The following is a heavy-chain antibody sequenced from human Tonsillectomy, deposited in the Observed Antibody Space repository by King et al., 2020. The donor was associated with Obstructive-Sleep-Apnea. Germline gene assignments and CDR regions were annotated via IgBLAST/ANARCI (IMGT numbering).Heavy chain of an antibody. J-gene: IGHJ4*02. CDR1: GFTFSSYA. CDR2: ISSNGGST. V-gene: IGHV3-64D*09. CDR3: VTYYYDSSGYYYFDY. D-gene: IGHD3-22*01. Sequence: VQLVESGGGLVQPGGSLRLSCSASGFTFSSYAMHWVRQAPGKGLEYVSAISSNGGSTYYADSVKGRFTISRDNSKKTLYLQMSSLRAEDTAVYYCVTYYYDSSGYYYFDYWGQGTLVTVSS.